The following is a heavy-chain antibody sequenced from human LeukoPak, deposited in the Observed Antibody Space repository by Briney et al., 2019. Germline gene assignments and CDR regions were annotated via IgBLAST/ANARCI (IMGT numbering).Heavy chain of an antibody. CDR3: AREGDFWSGSSALDI. CDR2: ISSSSSYI. V-gene: IGHV3-21*01. CDR1: GFTFSSYS. J-gene: IGHJ3*02. Sequence: GGSLRLSCAASGFTFSSYSMNWVRQAPGKGLEWVSSISSSSSYIYYADSVKGRFTISRDNAKNSLYLQMNSLRAEDTAVYYCAREGDFWSGSSALDIWGQGTMVTVSS. D-gene: IGHD3-3*01.